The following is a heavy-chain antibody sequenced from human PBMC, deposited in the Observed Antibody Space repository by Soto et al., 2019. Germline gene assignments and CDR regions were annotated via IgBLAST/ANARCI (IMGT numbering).Heavy chain of an antibody. D-gene: IGHD4-17*01. Sequence: QVQLVQSGAEVKKPGSSVKVSCKASGGTFSSYAIRWVRQAPGQGLEWMGGILPIFGTANYAQKFQGRVTITADESTSTAYIELSSLRSEDTAVYYCARDSGGTTVAFGMDVWGQGTTVTVSS. CDR3: ARDSGGTTVAFGMDV. V-gene: IGHV1-69*01. J-gene: IGHJ6*02. CDR1: GGTFSSYA. CDR2: ILPIFGTA.